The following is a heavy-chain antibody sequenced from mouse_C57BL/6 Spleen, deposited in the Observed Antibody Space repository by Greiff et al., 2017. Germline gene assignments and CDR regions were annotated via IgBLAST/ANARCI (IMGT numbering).Heavy chain of an antibody. J-gene: IGHJ4*01. V-gene: IGHV1-61*01. CDR2: IYPSDSET. D-gene: IGHD1-1*01. Sequence: QVQLKQPGAELVRPGSSVKLSCKASGYTFTSYWMDWVKQRPGQGLEWIGNIYPSDSETHYNQKFKDKATLTVDKSSSTAYMQLSSLTSEDSAVYYCARRDGSSYEEGAMDYWGQGTSVTVSS. CDR1: GYTFTSYW. CDR3: ARRDGSSYEEGAMDY.